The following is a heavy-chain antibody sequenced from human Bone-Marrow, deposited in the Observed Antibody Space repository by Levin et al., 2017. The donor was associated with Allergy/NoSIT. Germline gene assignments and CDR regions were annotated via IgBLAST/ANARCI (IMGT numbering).Heavy chain of an antibody. CDR3: ATRRDGYNYWDY. V-gene: IGHV4-4*02. CDR2: IYHSGST. Sequence: SETLSLTCAVSGGSISSSNWWSWVRQPPGKGLEWIGEIYHSGSTNYNPSLKSRVTISVDKSKNQFSLKLSSVTAADTAVYYCATRRDGYNYWDYWGQGTLVTVSS. D-gene: IGHD5-24*01. J-gene: IGHJ4*02. CDR1: GGSISSSNW.